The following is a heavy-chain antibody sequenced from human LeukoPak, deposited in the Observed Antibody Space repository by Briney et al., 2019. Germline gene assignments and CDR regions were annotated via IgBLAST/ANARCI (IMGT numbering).Heavy chain of an antibody. D-gene: IGHD2-8*01. CDR2: INSDGSST. J-gene: IGHJ4*02. CDR1: GFTFSSYW. CDR3: ARAELWGCTNGVCAIN. V-gene: IGHV3-74*01. Sequence: GGSLRLSCAASGFTFSSYWMHWVRQAPGKGLVWVSRINSDGSSTTYAGSVKGRFTISRDNAKNTLYLQMISLRAEDTAGYYCARAELWGCTNGVCAINWGQGTLVTVSS.